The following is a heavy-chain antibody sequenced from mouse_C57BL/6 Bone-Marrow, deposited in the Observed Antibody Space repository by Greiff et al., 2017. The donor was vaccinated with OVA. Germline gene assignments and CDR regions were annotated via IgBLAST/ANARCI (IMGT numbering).Heavy chain of an antibody. CDR3: ARDGYYYGSSYAAICYYDV. J-gene: IGHJ1*03. D-gene: IGHD1-1*01. CDR1: GYTFTDYY. V-gene: IGHV1-19*01. CDR2: INPYNGGT. Sequence: VQLQQSGPVLVKPGASVKMSCKASGYTFTDYYMNWVKQSHGKSLEWIGVINPYNGGTSYNQKFKGKATLTVDKSSSTAYMELNSLTSEDSAVYYCARDGYYYGSSYAAICYYDVWGTGATVTVSS.